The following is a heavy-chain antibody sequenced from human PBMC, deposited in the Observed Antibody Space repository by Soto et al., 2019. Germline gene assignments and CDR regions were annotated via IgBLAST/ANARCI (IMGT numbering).Heavy chain of an antibody. J-gene: IGHJ4*02. D-gene: IGHD3-22*01. CDR1: GYTFSSYA. V-gene: IGHV1-69*13. CDR3: ARDGSSHYYDSSGYYYGFDY. CDR2: IIPIFGTA. Sequence: SVKVSCKASGYTFSSYAISWVRQAPGQGLEWMGGIIPIFGTANYAQKFQGRVTITADESTSTAYMELSSLRSEDTAVYYCARDGSSHYYDSSGYYYGFDYWGQGTLVTVSS.